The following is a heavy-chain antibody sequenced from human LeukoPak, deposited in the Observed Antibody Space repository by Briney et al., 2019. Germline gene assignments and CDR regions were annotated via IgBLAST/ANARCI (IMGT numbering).Heavy chain of an antibody. J-gene: IGHJ5*02. CDR1: GFTFTSSA. CDR3: AAERSDSNYENWFDP. D-gene: IGHD4-11*01. CDR2: IVVGSGNT. V-gene: IGHV1-58*02. Sequence: SVKVSCKASGFTFTSSAMQWVRQARGQRLEWIGWIVVGSGNTSYAQKFQERVTITRDMSTSTAYMELSSLRSEDTAVYYCAAERSDSNYENWFDPWGQGTLVTVSS.